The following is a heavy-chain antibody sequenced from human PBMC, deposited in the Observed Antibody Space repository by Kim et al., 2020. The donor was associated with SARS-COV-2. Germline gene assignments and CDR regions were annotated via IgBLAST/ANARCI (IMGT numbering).Heavy chain of an antibody. V-gene: IGHV3-73*01. CDR3: TTFPRMTLVFWAAFV. CDR1: GFTFSGSA. D-gene: IGHD3-16*01. J-gene: IGHJ3*02. Sequence: GGSLRLSCAASGFTFSGSAIHWVRQASGKGLEWVGRIRSKGNSYATAYAASGQCRITIASDDYTHTPQLQSNSPKAKDTSVCARTTFPRMTLVFWAAFV. CDR2: IRSKGNSYAT.